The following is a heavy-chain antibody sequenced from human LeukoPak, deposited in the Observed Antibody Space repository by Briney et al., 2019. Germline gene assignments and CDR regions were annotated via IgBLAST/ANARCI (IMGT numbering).Heavy chain of an antibody. CDR1: GYTFTDSY. CDR2: IDPDGGNT. J-gene: IGHJ4*02. D-gene: IGHD2-2*01. Sequence: ASVKVSCKASGYTFTDSYVHWVRQAPGQVLEWMGLIDPDGGNTNYAQNFQGRVTLTRDTSTSTAYMELRSLRSDDTAVYYCARAVNIVVVPAANPSDYWGQGTLVTVSS. CDR3: ARAVNIVVVPAANPSDY. V-gene: IGHV1-46*01.